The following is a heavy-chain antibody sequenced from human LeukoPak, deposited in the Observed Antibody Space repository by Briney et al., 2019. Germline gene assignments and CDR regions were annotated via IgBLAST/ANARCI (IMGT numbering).Heavy chain of an antibody. J-gene: IGHJ6*03. Sequence: PSETLSLTCTVSSDSMSAYFWNWVRQPAGKGLQWIGRIYRSGSTNYNPSLKGRVSMSVDPSKKQFSLKLNSVTAADTAVYYCARGAFDTSTGYYGNFYYYMDVWGKGTAVTISS. D-gene: IGHD3-9*01. CDR3: ARGAFDTSTGYYGNFYYYMDV. CDR1: SDSMSAYF. V-gene: IGHV4-4*07. CDR2: IYRSGST.